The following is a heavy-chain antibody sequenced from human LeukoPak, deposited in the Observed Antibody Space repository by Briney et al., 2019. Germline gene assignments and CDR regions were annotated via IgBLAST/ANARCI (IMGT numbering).Heavy chain of an antibody. J-gene: IGHJ4*02. V-gene: IGHV3-30*01. CDR1: GFTFSSYA. CDR3: AREDY. Sequence: GGSLRLSCAASGFTFSSYAMHWVRQAPGKGLEWVAVISYDGSNKYYADSVKGRFTISRDNSKNTLYLQMNSQRAEDTAVYYCAREDYWGQGTLVTVSS. CDR2: ISYDGSNK.